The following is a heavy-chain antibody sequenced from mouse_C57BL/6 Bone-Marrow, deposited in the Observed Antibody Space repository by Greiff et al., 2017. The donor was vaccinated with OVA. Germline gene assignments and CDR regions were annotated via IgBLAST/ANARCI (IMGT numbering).Heavy chain of an antibody. CDR3: ARDCYGSSYDWYFDV. D-gene: IGHD1-1*01. Sequence: DVQLQESGPGLVKPSQTVFLTCTVTGISITTGNYRWSWIRQFPGNKLEWIGYIYYSGTITYNPSLTSRTTITRDTPKNQFFLEMNSLTAEDTATYYCARDCYGSSYDWYFDVWGTGTTVTVSS. V-gene: IGHV3-5*01. CDR2: IYYSGTI. CDR1: GISITTGNYR. J-gene: IGHJ1*03.